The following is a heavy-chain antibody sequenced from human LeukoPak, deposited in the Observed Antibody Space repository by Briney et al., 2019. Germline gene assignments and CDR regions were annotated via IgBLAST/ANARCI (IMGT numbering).Heavy chain of an antibody. CDR1: GFTFSSYG. CDR2: ISYDGSNK. CDR3: ARGREYDFWSGPDY. J-gene: IGHJ4*02. V-gene: IGHV3-30*19. D-gene: IGHD3-3*01. Sequence: GGSLRLSCAASGFTFSSYGMHWVRQAPGKGLEWVAVISYDGSNKYYADSVKGRFTISRDNSKNTLYLQMNSLRAEDTAVYYCARGREYDFWSGPDYWGQGTLVTVSS.